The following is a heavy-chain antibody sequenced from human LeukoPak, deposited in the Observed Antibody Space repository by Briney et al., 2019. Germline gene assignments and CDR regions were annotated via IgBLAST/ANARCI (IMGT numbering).Heavy chain of an antibody. CDR3: ASNFYDVGGYYYRTPVQY. CDR2: VSYDGGSE. Sequence: GGSLRLSCAASGFTFSSYAMHWARQAPGKGLEWVAAVSYDGGSEYYADSVKGRFAVSRDNSKNTLYLQMRSLRPEDTAVYYCASNFYDVGGYYYRTPVQYWGQGTPVTVSS. CDR1: GFTFSSYA. D-gene: IGHD3-22*01. J-gene: IGHJ4*02. V-gene: IGHV3-30*09.